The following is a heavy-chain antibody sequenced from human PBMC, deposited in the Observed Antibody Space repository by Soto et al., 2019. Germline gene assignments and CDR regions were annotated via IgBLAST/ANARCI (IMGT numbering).Heavy chain of an antibody. CDR1: GGSFSGYY. D-gene: IGHD2-21*02. CDR3: ARGRRHIVVVTAINYGMDV. V-gene: IGHV4-34*01. CDR2: INHSGST. J-gene: IGHJ6*02. Sequence: QVQLQQWGAGLLKPSETLSLTCAAYGGSFSGYYWSWIRQPPGKGLEWIGEINHSGSTNYNPSLKSRVTISVDTSKNQFSLKLSSVTAADTAVYYCARGRRHIVVVTAINYGMDVWGQGTTVTVSS.